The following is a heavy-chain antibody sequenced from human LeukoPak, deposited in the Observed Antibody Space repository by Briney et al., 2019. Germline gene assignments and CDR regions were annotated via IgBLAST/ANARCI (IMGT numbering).Heavy chain of an antibody. CDR3: ARGGGTGRDYYYYGMDV. V-gene: IGHV1-18*04. CDR2: ISAYNGNT. CDR1: GYTFTSYG. J-gene: IGHJ6*04. Sequence: ASVKVSCKASGYTFTSYGISWVRQAPGQGLEWMGWISAYNGNTNYAQKLQGRVTMTTDTSTSTAYMELRSLRSDDTAVYYRARGGGTGRDYYYYGMDVWGKGTTVTVSS. D-gene: IGHD3/OR15-3a*01.